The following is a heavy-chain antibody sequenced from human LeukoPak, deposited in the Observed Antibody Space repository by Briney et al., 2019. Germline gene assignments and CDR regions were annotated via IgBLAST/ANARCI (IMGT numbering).Heavy chain of an antibody. CDR1: GGSISSSNW. Sequence: SETLSLTCAVSGGSISSSNWWSWVRQPPGKGLEWIGEIHHSGSTNYNPSLKSRVTISVDKSKNQFSLKLSSVTAADTAVYYCAGGGPTVTKSYYMDVWGKGTTVTVSS. D-gene: IGHD4-17*01. J-gene: IGHJ6*03. V-gene: IGHV4-4*02. CDR3: AGGGPTVTKSYYMDV. CDR2: IHHSGST.